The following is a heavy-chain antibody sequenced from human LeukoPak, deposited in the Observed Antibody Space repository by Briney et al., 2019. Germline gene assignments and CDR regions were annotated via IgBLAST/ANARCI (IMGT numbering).Heavy chain of an antibody. D-gene: IGHD2-2*01. Sequence: GGSLRLSCAASGFTFSSYSMDWVRQAPGKGLEWVSSISSSSSYIYYADSVKGRFTISRDNAKNSLYLQMNSLRAEDTAVYYCARDRPDIVVVPAAPHDYWGQGTLVTVSS. J-gene: IGHJ4*02. CDR1: GFTFSSYS. CDR2: ISSSSSYI. V-gene: IGHV3-21*01. CDR3: ARDRPDIVVVPAAPHDY.